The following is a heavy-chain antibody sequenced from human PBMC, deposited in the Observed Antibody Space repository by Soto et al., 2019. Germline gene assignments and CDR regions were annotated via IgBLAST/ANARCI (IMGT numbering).Heavy chain of an antibody. J-gene: IGHJ5*02. V-gene: IGHV1-8*01. CDR3: ASSMITFGGVIDNWFDP. Sequence: ASVKVSCKASGYTFTSYDLNWVRQATGQGPEWMGWMNPNSGNTGYAQKFQGRVTMTRDTSVSTAYMELSSLISEDTAVYYCASSMITFGGVIDNWFDPWGQGTLVTVSS. CDR2: MNPNSGNT. D-gene: IGHD3-16*02. CDR1: GYTFTSYD.